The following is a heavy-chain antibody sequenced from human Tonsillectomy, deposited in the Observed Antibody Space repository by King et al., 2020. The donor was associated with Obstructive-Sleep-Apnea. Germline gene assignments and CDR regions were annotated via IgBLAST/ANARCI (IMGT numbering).Heavy chain of an antibody. CDR3: AKEQGGYYCSGRPQSFFYGLDV. V-gene: IGHV3-30*18. CDR2: ISYHGSNK. D-gene: IGHD3-10*01. J-gene: IGHJ6*02. CDR1: GFTFNSYA. Sequence: VQLVESGGGVVQPGRSLRLSCAASGFTFNSYAMHWVRQAPGKGLEWVAVISYHGSNKYNADSVKGRFTISRDNSKNTLSLQMNSLRAEDTAVYYFAKEQGGYYCSGRPQSFFYGLDVWGQGTTVTVSS.